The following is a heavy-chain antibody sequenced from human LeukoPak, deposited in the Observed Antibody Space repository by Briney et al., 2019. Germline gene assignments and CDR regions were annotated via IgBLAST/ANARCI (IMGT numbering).Heavy chain of an antibody. CDR2: INQDGSDE. CDR3: AREDDFWTGLDYYFDY. Sequence: PGGSLRLSCAASGFTFSDYWMSWVRQAPGEGLDWVANINQDGSDEYYMDSVKGRFTISRDNAKNSLYLQMNSLRVEDTAVYYCAREDDFWTGLDYYFDYWGQGTLVTVSS. V-gene: IGHV3-7*01. J-gene: IGHJ4*02. D-gene: IGHD3-3*01. CDR1: GFTFSDYW.